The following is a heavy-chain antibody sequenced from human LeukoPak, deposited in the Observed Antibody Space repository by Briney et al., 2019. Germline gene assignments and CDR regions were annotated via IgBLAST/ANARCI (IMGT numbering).Heavy chain of an antibody. Sequence: GGSLRLSCAASGFTFSSYGIHWVRQAPGKGLEWVAVIWYDGSNKYYADSAKGRFTISRDNSKNTLYLQMNSLRAEDTAVYYCGRGYYGDYGYGMDVWGQGTTVTVSS. CDR3: GRGYYGDYGYGMDV. V-gene: IGHV3-33*01. CDR2: IWYDGSNK. J-gene: IGHJ6*02. D-gene: IGHD4-17*01. CDR1: GFTFSSYG.